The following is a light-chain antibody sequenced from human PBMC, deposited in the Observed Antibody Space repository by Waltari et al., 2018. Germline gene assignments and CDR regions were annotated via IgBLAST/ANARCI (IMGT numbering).Light chain of an antibody. CDR1: QGISRS. CDR2: VAS. CDR3: QQADSFPFT. J-gene: IGKJ2*01. V-gene: IGKV1-12*01. Sequence: DIQMTQSPSAVSASVGDRVTITCRASQGISRSLPWYQQKPGTAPNLLISVASSLQSGVPSRFSGSGSGTDFTLTINSLQPEDFATYYCQQADSFPFTFGQGTKLEIK.